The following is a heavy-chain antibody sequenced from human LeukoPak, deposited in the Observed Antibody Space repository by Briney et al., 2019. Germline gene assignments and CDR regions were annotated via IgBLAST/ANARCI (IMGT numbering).Heavy chain of an antibody. Sequence: GGSLRLSCAASGFTFSSYAMSWVRQAPGKGLEWVSAISGSGGSTYYADSVKGRFTISRDNSKNTLYLQMNSLRAEDTAVYYCAKWAGDLLWFGESKGHYFDYWGQGTLVTVSS. V-gene: IGHV3-23*01. CDR3: AKWAGDLLWFGESKGHYFDY. J-gene: IGHJ4*02. CDR2: ISGSGGST. D-gene: IGHD3-10*01. CDR1: GFTFSSYA.